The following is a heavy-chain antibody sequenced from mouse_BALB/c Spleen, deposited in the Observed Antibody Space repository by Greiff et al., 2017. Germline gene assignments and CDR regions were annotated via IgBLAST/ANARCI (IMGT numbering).Heavy chain of an antibody. V-gene: IGHV1S81*02. J-gene: IGHJ1*01. CDR2: INPSNGGT. D-gene: IGHD2-1*01. CDR3: AREDGNWCFDV. CDR1: GYTFTSYY. Sequence: QVQLQQPGAELVKPGASVKLSCKASGYTFTSYYMYWVKQRPGQGLEWIGGINPSNGGTNFNEKFKSKATMTVDKSSSTAYMQLSSLTSEDSAVYYCAREDGNWCFDVWGAGTTVTVSS.